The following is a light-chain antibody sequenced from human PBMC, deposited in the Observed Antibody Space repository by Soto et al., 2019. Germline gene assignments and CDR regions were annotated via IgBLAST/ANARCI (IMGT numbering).Light chain of an antibody. V-gene: IGKV3-20*01. CDR2: GAS. CDR3: QQYGSSPRIT. J-gene: IGKJ5*01. Sequence: EIVLTQSPATLSLSPGERASLSCRASQSISSNSLAWYQQKPGQAPRLFIYGASSRATGIPDRFSGSGSGTHFTLTISRLEPEDFALYYCQQYGSSPRITFGQGTRLEI. CDR1: QSISSNS.